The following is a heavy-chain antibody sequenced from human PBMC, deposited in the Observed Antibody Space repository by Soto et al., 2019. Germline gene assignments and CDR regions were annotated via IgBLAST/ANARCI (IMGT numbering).Heavy chain of an antibody. CDR2: IFYSGGT. Sequence: SETLSLTCTVSGDSISTSNYYWGWIRQPPGEGLEWIGHIFYSGGTYYNPSLKSRVTISVDTSKNQFSLKLSSITAADTAVYFCARRGGGDYLFDSWGQGMLVTVSS. CDR3: ARRGGGDYLFDS. CDR1: GDSISTSNYY. D-gene: IGHD4-17*01. V-gene: IGHV4-39*01. J-gene: IGHJ4*02.